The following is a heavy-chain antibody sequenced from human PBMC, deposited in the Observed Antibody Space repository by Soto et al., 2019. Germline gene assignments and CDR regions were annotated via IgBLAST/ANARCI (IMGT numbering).Heavy chain of an antibody. D-gene: IGHD6-13*01. CDR1: GGSFSNNRYY. Sequence: SETLSLNWTVSGGSFSNNRYYWGCIRQPPGKGLEWIGSIFYTGSTYYNPSLRGRVTISVDTPKNQFSLKLSSLTAADTAVYYCARGISAAGTVRNWFDPWGQGTLVTVSS. V-gene: IGHV4-39*01. J-gene: IGHJ5*02. CDR3: ARGISAAGTVRNWFDP. CDR2: IFYTGST.